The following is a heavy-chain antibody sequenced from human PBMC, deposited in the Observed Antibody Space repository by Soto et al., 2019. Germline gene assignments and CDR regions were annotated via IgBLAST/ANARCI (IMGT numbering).Heavy chain of an antibody. J-gene: IGHJ6*02. Sequence: PGGSLRLSCAASGFTVSSNYMSWVRQAPGKGLEWVSVIYSGGSTYYADSVKGRFTISRDNSKNTLYLQMNSLRAEDTAVYYCARDSPLIVGAFNYYYGMDVWGQGTTVTVSS. CDR2: IYSGGST. CDR1: GFTVSSNY. V-gene: IGHV3-53*01. CDR3: ARDSPLIVGAFNYYYGMDV. D-gene: IGHD1-26*01.